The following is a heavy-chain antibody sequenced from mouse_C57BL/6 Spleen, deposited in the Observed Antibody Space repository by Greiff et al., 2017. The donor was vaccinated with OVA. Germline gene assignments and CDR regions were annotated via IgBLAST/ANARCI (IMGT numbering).Heavy chain of an antibody. D-gene: IGHD4-1*01. V-gene: IGHV1-81*01. J-gene: IGHJ4*01. CDR1: GYTFTSYG. CDR3: AELGRSAMDY. CDR2: IYPRSGNT. Sequence: SGAELARPGASVKLSCKASGYTFTSYGICWVKQRTGQGLEWIGEIYPRSGNTYYNEKFKGNATLTAYKSSSTSYMELRSLTSEDSAVYFCAELGRSAMDYWGQGTSVTVSS.